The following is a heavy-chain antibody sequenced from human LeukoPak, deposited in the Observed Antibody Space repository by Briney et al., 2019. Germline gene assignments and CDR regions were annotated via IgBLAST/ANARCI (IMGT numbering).Heavy chain of an antibody. Sequence: PAESRTPSSAPSAPTPTDYTTNWVRHAPKNGLEWDSSIRSVTTYIYYADSVKGRCTVSRDNAKNSLSLQMKSLRAEDTAVYYCARAIAVAGAYYFDYWGQGALVAVSS. CDR3: ARAIAVAGAYYFDY. J-gene: IGHJ4*02. D-gene: IGHD6-19*01. V-gene: IGHV3-21*01. CDR2: IRSVTTYI. CDR1: APTPTDYT.